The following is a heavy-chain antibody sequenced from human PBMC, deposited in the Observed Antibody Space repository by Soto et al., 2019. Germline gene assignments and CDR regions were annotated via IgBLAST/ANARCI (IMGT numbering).Heavy chain of an antibody. CDR2: IKQDGSEK. CDR3: ARSGAGPPRSHVDY. Sequence: EVQLVESGGGLVQPGGSLRLSCAASGFTFSSYWMSWVRQAPGKGLEWVANIKQDGSEKYYVDSVKGRFTISRDNAKNSLYLQMHSLRAEDTAVYYCARSGAGPPRSHVDYWGQGTLVTVSS. D-gene: IGHD1-26*01. V-gene: IGHV3-7*01. CDR1: GFTFSSYW. J-gene: IGHJ4*02.